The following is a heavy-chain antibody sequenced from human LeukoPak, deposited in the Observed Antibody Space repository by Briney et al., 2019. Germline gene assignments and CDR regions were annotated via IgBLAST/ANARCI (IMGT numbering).Heavy chain of an antibody. J-gene: IGHJ3*02. V-gene: IGHV6-1*01. Sequence: SQTLSLTFAISVDSVSINIGGWKWIRQSPARGLEWLGGTYYRSKRYMDYSVSVKSRITINTDTSKNQFSLQLNSVTPEDTAVYYCARDRDAFDIWGQGTMVTVSS. CDR1: VDSVSINIGG. CDR3: ARDRDAFDI. CDR2: TYYRSKRYM.